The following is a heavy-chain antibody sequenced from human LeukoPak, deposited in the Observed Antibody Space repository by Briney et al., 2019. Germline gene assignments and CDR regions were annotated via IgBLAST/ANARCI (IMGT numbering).Heavy chain of an antibody. V-gene: IGHV4-59*01. CDR3: ARWGESGDHAVHAFDI. D-gene: IGHD2-21*02. J-gene: IGHJ3*02. CDR2: SHYSGTT. CDR1: GVSISNYY. Sequence: SETLSLTCTVSGVSISNYYWNWMRQSPGKGLEWIGYSHYSGTTNYNPSLNSRVTMSVDTSKSQFSLKLSSVSAADTAVYYCARWGESGDHAVHAFDIWGQGTMVTVSS.